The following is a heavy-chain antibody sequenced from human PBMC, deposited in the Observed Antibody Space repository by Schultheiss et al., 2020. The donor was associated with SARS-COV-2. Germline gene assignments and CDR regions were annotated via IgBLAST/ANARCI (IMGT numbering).Heavy chain of an antibody. CDR1: GFTFSSYS. D-gene: IGHD5-18*01. CDR2: ISSSSSTI. CDR3: ARDGQLWPPYYYYGMDV. Sequence: GESLKISCAASGFTFSSYSMNWVRQAPGKGLEWVSYISSSSSTIYYADSVKGRFTISRDNAKNSLYLQMNSLRAEDTAVYYCARDGQLWPPYYYYGMDVWGQGTTVTVSS. V-gene: IGHV3-48*04. J-gene: IGHJ6*02.